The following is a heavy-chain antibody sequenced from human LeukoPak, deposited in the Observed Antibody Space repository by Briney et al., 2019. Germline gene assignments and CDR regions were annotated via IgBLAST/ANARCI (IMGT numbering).Heavy chain of an antibody. D-gene: IGHD6-13*01. V-gene: IGHV3-30*02. CDR2: IRYDGSNK. J-gene: IGHJ4*02. CDR1: GFTFSNYG. Sequence: GGSLRLSCAASGFTFSNYGMHWVRQAPGKGLEWVAFIRYDGSNKYYADSVKGRFTISRDNSKNTLYLQMNSQRAEDTAVYYCAKDQTQYIIAAVRSEFDFWGQGTLVTVSS. CDR3: AKDQTQYIIAAVRSEFDF.